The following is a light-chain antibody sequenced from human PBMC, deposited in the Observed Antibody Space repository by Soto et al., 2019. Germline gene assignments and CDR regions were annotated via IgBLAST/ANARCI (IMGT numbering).Light chain of an antibody. CDR2: WAS. CDR1: QSVLYSSNNKNY. CDR3: QQYYSTPLT. J-gene: IGKJ4*01. V-gene: IGKV4-1*01. Sequence: DIVMTQSPDSLAVSLGERATINCKSSQSVLYSSNNKNYLAWYQQKPGQPPKLLIYWASTRESGVTDRFSGSGSLTDFALTNSSVQAEDVQVYYCQQYYSTPLTFGGETKVQIK.